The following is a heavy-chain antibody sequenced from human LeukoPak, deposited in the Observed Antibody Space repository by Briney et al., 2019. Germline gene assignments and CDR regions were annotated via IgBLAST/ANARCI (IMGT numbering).Heavy chain of an antibody. V-gene: IGHV3-23*01. J-gene: IGHJ2*01. Sequence: GGSLRLSGAAFGFTFINYGMSSVRQAPGKGLEWVSGISGSGDSTFYADPVKGRFTISRDNSKNRLYLQMNSLRAEDTAVYYCALLNWGLWSFDLWGHGTLVTVSS. CDR3: ALLNWGLWSFDL. CDR2: ISGSGDST. D-gene: IGHD7-27*01. CDR1: GFTFINYG.